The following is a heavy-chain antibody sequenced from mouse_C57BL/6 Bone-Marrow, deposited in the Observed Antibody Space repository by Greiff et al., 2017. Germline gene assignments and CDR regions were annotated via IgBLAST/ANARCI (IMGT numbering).Heavy chain of an antibody. V-gene: IGHV5-15*01. Sequence: EVQLMESGGGLVQPGGSLKLSCAASGFTFSDYGMAWVRQAPRKGPEWVAFISNLAYSIYYADTVTGRFTISRENAKNTLYLEMSSLRSEDTAMYYCARHDDYYAMDYWGQGTSVTVSS. CDR1: GFTFSDYG. CDR3: ARHDDYYAMDY. CDR2: ISNLAYSI. D-gene: IGHD2-3*01. J-gene: IGHJ4*01.